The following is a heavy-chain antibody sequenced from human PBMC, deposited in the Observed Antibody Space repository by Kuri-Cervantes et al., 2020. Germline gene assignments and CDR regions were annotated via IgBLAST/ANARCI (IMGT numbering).Heavy chain of an antibody. Sequence: GGSLRLSCAASGFTFSNAWMSWVRQAPGKGLEWVGRIKSKTDGGTIDYAAPVKGRFTISRDDSKNTLYLQMNSLKTEDTAVYYCTTENRWLRSPPYYYYYGMDVWGQGTTVTVSS. D-gene: IGHD5-12*01. CDR1: GFTFSNAW. J-gene: IGHJ6*02. CDR2: IKSKTDGGTI. V-gene: IGHV3-15*01. CDR3: TTENRWLRSPPYYYYYGMDV.